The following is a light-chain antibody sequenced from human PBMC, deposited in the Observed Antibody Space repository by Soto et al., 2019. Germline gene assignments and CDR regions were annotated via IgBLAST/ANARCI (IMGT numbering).Light chain of an antibody. CDR2: DNN. J-gene: IGLJ1*01. CDR3: GTWDSSLRAGRGV. CDR1: SSNIGNNY. Sequence: QSVLTQPASVSAAPGQKVTISCSGSSSNIGNNYVSWYQQLPETAPKLLIYDNNKRPLGIPDRFSGSKSGTSATLGITGLQTGDEANYYCGTWDSSLRAGRGVFGTGTKVTVL. V-gene: IGLV1-51*01.